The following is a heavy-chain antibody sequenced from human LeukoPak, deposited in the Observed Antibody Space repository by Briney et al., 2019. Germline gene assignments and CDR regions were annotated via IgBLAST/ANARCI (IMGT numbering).Heavy chain of an antibody. Sequence: SETLSLTCTVSGGSISRYYWSWIRQPPGKGLEWIGYIYTSGSTNYNPSLKSRVTISVDTSKNQFSLRLSSVTAADTAVYYCARHRRAYFWSGSPYYYYYYMDVWGKGTTVTVSS. J-gene: IGHJ6*03. V-gene: IGHV4-4*09. CDR2: IYTSGST. CDR3: ARHRRAYFWSGSPYYYYYYMDV. CDR1: GGSISRYY. D-gene: IGHD3-3*01.